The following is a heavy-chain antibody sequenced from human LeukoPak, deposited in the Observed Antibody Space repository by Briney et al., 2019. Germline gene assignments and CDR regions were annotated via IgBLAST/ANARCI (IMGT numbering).Heavy chain of an antibody. D-gene: IGHD3-10*02. CDR3: AELGITMIGGI. CDR2: ISGSGGST. J-gene: IGHJ6*04. CDR1: GFTFSSYG. Sequence: GGSLRLSCAASGFTFSSYGISWVRQAPGKGLEWVSAISGSGGSTYYADSVKGRFTISRDNAKNSLYLQMNSLRAEDTAVYYCAELGITMIGGIWGKGNTVTMSS. V-gene: IGHV3-23*01.